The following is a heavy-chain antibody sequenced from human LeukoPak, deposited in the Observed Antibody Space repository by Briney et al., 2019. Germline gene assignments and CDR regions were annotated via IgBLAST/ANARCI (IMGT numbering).Heavy chain of an antibody. CDR1: GYTFTGYY. CDR2: INPNSGGT. V-gene: IGHV1-2*02. Sequence: GASVRVSCKTSGYTFTGYYMHWVRQAPGQGLEWLGWINPNSGGTNYAQKFQGRVTMTRDTSISTAYMELSRLRSEDTAVYYCARESGTGYSYDGDWGQGTLVTVSS. J-gene: IGHJ4*02. D-gene: IGHD5-18*01. CDR3: ARESGTGYSYDGD.